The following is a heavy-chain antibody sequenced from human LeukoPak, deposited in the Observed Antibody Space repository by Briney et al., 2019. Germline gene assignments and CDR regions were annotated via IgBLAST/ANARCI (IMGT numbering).Heavy chain of an antibody. CDR1: GYTFTSYG. CDR3: ARDNKLDYVWGSYPRFDP. Sequence: ASVKVSCKASGYTFTSYGIGWVRQAPEQGIESMGWISAYNGNTNYAQKLQGRVTMTTDTSTNTAYMELRSLRSDDTAVYYCARDNKLDYVWGSYPRFDPWGQGTLVTVSS. J-gene: IGHJ5*02. D-gene: IGHD3-16*02. CDR2: ISAYNGNT. V-gene: IGHV1-18*04.